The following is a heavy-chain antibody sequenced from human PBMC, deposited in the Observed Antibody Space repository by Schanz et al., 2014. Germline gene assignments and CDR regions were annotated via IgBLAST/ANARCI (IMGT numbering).Heavy chain of an antibody. D-gene: IGHD1-26*01. CDR1: GFGFSSYS. CDR3: ARGGSGSHYRLDY. Sequence: EVQVVESGGGLIQPGGSLRLSCAASGFGFSSYSMNWVRQAPGKGLEWVSYISGSSRTIYYADSMKGRFTVSRDNAENALYLQMNSLRAEDTGLYFCARGGSGSHYRLDYWGRGTLVTVSS. V-gene: IGHV3-48*01. CDR2: ISGSSRTI. J-gene: IGHJ4*02.